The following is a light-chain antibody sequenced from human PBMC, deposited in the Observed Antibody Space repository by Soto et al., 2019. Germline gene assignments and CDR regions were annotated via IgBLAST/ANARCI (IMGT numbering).Light chain of an antibody. J-gene: IGKJ1*01. Sequence: VMTQAPATLSVSPGERATLSCRASQTINNNVAWYQLKDGQVPRLVIYGASTRATDIPARFSGSGSGTEFTLTISSLQSEDFAVYYCQQYGSSPTTFGQGTKVDIK. CDR3: QQYGSSPTT. CDR2: GAS. CDR1: QTINNN. V-gene: IGKV3-15*01.